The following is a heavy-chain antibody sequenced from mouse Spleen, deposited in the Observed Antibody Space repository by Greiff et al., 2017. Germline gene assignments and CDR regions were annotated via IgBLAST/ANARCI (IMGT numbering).Heavy chain of an antibody. CDR1: GFTFSDYG. J-gene: IGHJ2*01. Sequence: VQLQQSGGGLVKPGGSLKLSCAASGFTFSDYGMHWVRQAPEKGLEWVAYISSGSSTIYYADTVKGRFTISRDNAKNTLFLQMTSLRSEDTAMYYCAKPYDYDGRDFDYWGQGTTLTVSS. V-gene: IGHV5-17*01. CDR3: AKPYDYDGRDFDY. D-gene: IGHD2-4*01. CDR2: ISSGSSTI.